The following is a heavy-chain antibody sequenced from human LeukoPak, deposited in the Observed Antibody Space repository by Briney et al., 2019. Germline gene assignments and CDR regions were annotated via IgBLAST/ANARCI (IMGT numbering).Heavy chain of an antibody. V-gene: IGHV1-2*02. CDR2: INPNSGGT. CDR1: GYTFTGYY. D-gene: IGHD3-3*01. J-gene: IGHJ6*03. Sequence: ASVKVSCNASGYTFTGYYMHWVRQAPGQGLEWMGWINPNSGGTNYAQKFQGRVTMTRDTSISTAYMELSRLRSDDTAVYYCARDPLLAIFGVVTTYMDAWGKGTTVTVSS. CDR3: ARDPLLAIFGVVTTYMDA.